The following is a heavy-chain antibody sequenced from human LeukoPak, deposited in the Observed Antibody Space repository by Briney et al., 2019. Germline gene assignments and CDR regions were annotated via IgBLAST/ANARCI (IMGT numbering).Heavy chain of an antibody. V-gene: IGHV1-8*02. CDR3: ARGIDYGDYSGYFDY. CDR2: MNPNSGNT. CDR1: GYTFTGYY. D-gene: IGHD4-17*01. J-gene: IGHJ4*02. Sequence: ASVKVSCKASGYTFTGYYMHWVRQAPGQGLEWMGWMNPNSGNTGYAQKFQGRVTMTRNTSISTAYMELSSLRSEDTAVYYCARGIDYGDYSGYFDYWGQGTLVTVSS.